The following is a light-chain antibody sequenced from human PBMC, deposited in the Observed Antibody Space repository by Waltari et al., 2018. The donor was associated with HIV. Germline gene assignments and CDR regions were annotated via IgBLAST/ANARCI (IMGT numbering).Light chain of an antibody. V-gene: IGLV2-8*01. Sequence: QSALTQPPSASGSPGQSVTISCTGTSSDVGAYKYVSWYQQHPGKAPKLMIYEVTRRPSGVPERFSVSKSGNTASLTFSGLQAEDEADYHCSSYATGNNVIFGGGTKLTVL. CDR3: SSYATGNNVI. J-gene: IGLJ2*01. CDR1: SSDVGAYKY. CDR2: EVT.